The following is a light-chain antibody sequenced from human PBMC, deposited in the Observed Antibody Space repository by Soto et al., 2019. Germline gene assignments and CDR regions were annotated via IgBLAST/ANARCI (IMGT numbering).Light chain of an antibody. CDR1: SSDVGGYNY. CDR2: NNN. CDR3: AAWDDSLRGRV. V-gene: IGLV1-47*02. J-gene: IGLJ1*01. Sequence: QSALTQPPSASGSPGQSVTISCTGTSSDVGGYNYVSWYQQLPGTAPKLLIYNNNQRPSGVPDRFSGFKSGTSASLAISGLRSEDEADFYCAAWDDSLRGRVFGTGTKVTVL.